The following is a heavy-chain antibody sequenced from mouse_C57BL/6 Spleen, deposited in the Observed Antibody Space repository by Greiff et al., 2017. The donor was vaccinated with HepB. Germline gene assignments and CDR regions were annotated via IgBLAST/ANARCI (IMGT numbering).Heavy chain of an antibody. D-gene: IGHD2-2*01. J-gene: IGHJ4*01. CDR1: GYTFTSYW. Sequence: VQLQQPGAELVKPGASVKLSCKASGYTFTSYWMHWVKQRPGQGLEWIGMIHPNSGSTNYNEKFKSKATLTVDKSSSTAYMQLSSLTSEDSAVYYCARNDNGYGGYYAMDYWGQGTSVTVSS. CDR3: ARNDNGYGGYYAMDY. CDR2: IHPNSGST. V-gene: IGHV1-64*01.